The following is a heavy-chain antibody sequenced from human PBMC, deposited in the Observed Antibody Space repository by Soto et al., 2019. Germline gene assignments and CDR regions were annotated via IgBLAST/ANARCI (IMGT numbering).Heavy chain of an antibody. J-gene: IGHJ4*02. D-gene: IGHD3-22*01. CDR3: AIAIPYYHSLLYAY. Sequence: PSEKLSLTCAVSGFSISSGFYWGWIRQPPGKGLEWIGNIYHSGSTYYNPSLKSRVTISADTSKNQFSLKLSSVTAADTAVYYCAIAIPYYHSLLYAYWGQGTLVTVSS. CDR2: IYHSGST. CDR1: GFSISSGFY. V-gene: IGHV4-38-2*01.